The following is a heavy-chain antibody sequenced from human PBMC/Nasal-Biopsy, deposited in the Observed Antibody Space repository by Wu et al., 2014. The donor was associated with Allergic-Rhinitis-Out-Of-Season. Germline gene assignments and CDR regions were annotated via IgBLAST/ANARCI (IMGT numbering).Heavy chain of an antibody. Sequence: ISGDSVFSNRAAWNWIRQSPSRGLEWLGRTYYKSKWFDDYAVSLKGRIIITPDTSKNQFSLQLHSVTPEDTAVYYCAKAVPAAQVGYFDPWGQGTLVTVSS. V-gene: IGHV6-1*01. CDR3: AKAVPAAQVGYFDP. CDR2: TYYKSKWFD. D-gene: IGHD2-2*01. CDR1: GDSVFSNRAA. J-gene: IGHJ5*02.